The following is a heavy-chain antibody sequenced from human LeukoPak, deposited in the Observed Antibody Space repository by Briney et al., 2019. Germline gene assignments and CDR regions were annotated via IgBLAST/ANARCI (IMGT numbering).Heavy chain of an antibody. CDR1: GFTFSHYW. J-gene: IGHJ6*02. V-gene: IGHV3-7*03. CDR2: IRPDANDV. Sequence: PGGALRLSCAASGFTFSHYWMACVRQAPGKGLEWVAIIRPDANDVSYMDSVKGRFTISRDNAKNSLYLQLNSLRAEDTAVYYCEKDWYVMDVWGRGTTVTVS. CDR3: EKDWYVMDV.